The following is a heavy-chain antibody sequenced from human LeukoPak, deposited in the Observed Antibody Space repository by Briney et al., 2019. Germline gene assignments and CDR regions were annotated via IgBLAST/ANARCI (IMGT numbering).Heavy chain of an antibody. V-gene: IGHV3-30-3*01. CDR1: GFTFSSYA. CDR3: ASQQWLDYFDY. Sequence: PGRSLRLSCAASGFTFSSYAMHWVRQAPGKGLEWVAVISYDGSNKYYADSVKGRFTISRDNSKNTLYLQMNSLRAEDTAVYYCASQQWLDYFDYWGQGTLVTVSS. J-gene: IGHJ4*02. D-gene: IGHD6-19*01. CDR2: ISYDGSNK.